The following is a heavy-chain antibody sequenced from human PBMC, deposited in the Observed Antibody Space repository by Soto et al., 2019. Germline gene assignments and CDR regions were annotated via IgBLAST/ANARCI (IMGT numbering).Heavy chain of an antibody. V-gene: IGHV5-10-1*01. CDR3: ARVRYIPGWYQLAA. Sequence: GESLKISCKGSGYSFTSYWITWVRQMPGKGLEWMGRINPCDSYTKYNSSCQGDVTISADKSPSPAYLPWSSLGASDPPTFYWARVRYIPGWYQLAAGGQGTAVTVTS. CDR2: INPCDSYT. D-gene: IGHD6-19*01. J-gene: IGHJ6*02. CDR1: GYSFTSYW.